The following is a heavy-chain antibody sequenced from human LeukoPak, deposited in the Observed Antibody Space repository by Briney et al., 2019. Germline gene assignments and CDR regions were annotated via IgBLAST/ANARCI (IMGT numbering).Heavy chain of an antibody. CDR3: ARGLYCSGGSCRLDY. D-gene: IGHD2-15*01. CDR2: IYPGDSDI. CDR1: GYSFTSSW. V-gene: IGHV5-51*01. Sequence: GESLKISCEGSGYSFTSSWIGWVRQMPGKGLEWMGIIYPGDSDIRYSPSFQGQVTISADKSITTAYLQWSSLKASDTAIYYCARGLYCSGGSCRLDYWGQGTLVTVSS. J-gene: IGHJ4*02.